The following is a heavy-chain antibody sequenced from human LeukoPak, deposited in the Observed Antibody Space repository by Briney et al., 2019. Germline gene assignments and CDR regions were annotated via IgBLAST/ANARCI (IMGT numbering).Heavy chain of an antibody. CDR2: MYGSGST. Sequence: SETLSLTRSVSGGSISSYYWSWIRQPPGKGLELIGYMYGSGSTNNNPSLKSRVTISVDTSKNQFSLRLSSVTAADTAVYYCARHGGSYTFDFWGQGVLVTVSS. V-gene: IGHV4-59*01. D-gene: IGHD1-26*01. CDR1: GGSISSYY. J-gene: IGHJ4*02. CDR3: ARHGGSYTFDF.